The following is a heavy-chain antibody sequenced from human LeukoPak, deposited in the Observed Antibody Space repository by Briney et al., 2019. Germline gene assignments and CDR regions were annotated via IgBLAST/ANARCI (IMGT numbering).Heavy chain of an antibody. CDR1: GGSISSYY. Sequence: SETLSLTCTVSGGSISSYYWSWIRQPPGKGLEWIGYIYYSGSTYYNPSLKSRVTISVDTSKNQFSLKLSSVTAADTAVYYCARGQLWLVYWGQGTLVTVSS. D-gene: IGHD5-18*01. V-gene: IGHV4-59*06. J-gene: IGHJ4*02. CDR3: ARGQLWLVY. CDR2: IYYSGST.